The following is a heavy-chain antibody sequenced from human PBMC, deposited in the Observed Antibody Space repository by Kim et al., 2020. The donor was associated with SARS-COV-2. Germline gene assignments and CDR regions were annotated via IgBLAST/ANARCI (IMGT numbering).Heavy chain of an antibody. CDR2: IKSKTDGGTT. CDR1: GFTFSNAW. Sequence: GGSLRLSCAASGFTFSNAWMSWVRQAPGKGLEWVGRIKSKTDGGTTDYAAPVKGRFTISRDDSKNTLYLQMNSLKTEDTAVYYCTTDFNPRDEVLRFLEWRRLGSDYWGQGTLVTVSS. J-gene: IGHJ4*02. D-gene: IGHD3-3*01. V-gene: IGHV3-15*01. CDR3: TTDFNPRDEVLRFLEWRRLGSDY.